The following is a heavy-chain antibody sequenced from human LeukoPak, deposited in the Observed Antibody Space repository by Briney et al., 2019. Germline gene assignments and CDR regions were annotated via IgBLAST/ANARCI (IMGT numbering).Heavy chain of an antibody. CDR1: GGSISSYY. CDR3: ARGRGNFDY. J-gene: IGHJ4*02. V-gene: IGHV4-4*07. CDR2: IYTSGST. Sequence: SETLSLTCTVSGGSISSYYWSWIRQPAGKGLEWIGRIYTSGSTNYNPSLKSRVTMSVDTSKNQFSVTAADTAVYYCARGRGNFDYWGQGTLVTVSS.